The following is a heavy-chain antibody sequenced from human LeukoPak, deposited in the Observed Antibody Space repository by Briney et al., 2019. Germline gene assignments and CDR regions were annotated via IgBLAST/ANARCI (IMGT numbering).Heavy chain of an antibody. CDR3: ARVRAEDTVLRYFDWLEYYFDY. D-gene: IGHD3-9*01. J-gene: IGHJ4*02. V-gene: IGHV4-39*07. CDR1: GGSINSNSYY. CDR2: IYHSGST. Sequence: SETLSLTCTVSGGSINSNSYYWGWIRQPPGKGLEWIGSIYHSGSTYYNPSLKSRVTISVDTSKNQFSLKLSSVTAADTAVYYCARVRAEDTVLRYFDWLEYYFDYWGQGTLVTVSS.